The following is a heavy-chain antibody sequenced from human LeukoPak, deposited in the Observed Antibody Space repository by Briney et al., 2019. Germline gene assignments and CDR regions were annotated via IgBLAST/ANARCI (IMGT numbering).Heavy chain of an antibody. CDR2: IRGSGGST. J-gene: IGHJ6*03. Sequence: GGSLRLSCAASGFTFSSYAMSWVRQAPGKGLEWVSDIRGSGGSTYYADSVKGRFTISRDNSKNTLYLQMDSLRAEDTAAYYCAKDIAAAGTAYYYYMDVWGKGTTVTVSS. CDR1: GFTFSSYA. V-gene: IGHV3-23*01. CDR3: AKDIAAAGTAYYYYMDV. D-gene: IGHD6-13*01.